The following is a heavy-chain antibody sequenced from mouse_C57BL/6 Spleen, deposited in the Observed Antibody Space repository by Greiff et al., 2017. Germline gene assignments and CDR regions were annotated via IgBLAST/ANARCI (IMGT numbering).Heavy chain of an antibody. CDR1: GFSLSTFGMG. CDR2: IWWDDDK. J-gene: IGHJ2*01. Sequence: QVTLKVSGPGILQPSQTLSLTCSFSGFSLSTFGMGVGWIRQPSGKGLEWLAHIWWDDDKYYNPALKSRRTISKETSKNQAFLKIANVDTADTATYYCARISRRSITTVDYFDYWGQGTTLTVSS. CDR3: ARISRRSITTVDYFDY. D-gene: IGHD1-1*01. V-gene: IGHV8-8*01.